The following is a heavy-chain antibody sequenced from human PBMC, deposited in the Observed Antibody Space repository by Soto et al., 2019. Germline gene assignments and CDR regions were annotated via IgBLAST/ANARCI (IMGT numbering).Heavy chain of an antibody. V-gene: IGHV1-3*01. CDR3: ARELQRLYYFDY. Sequence: QVQVVQSGAEVKKPGASVKVSCKASEYTFTSYVIHWVRQAPGQSLEWMGWINAGNGNTKYSQKFQGRVTITRDTSASTAYMELSSLRSEDTAVYYWARELQRLYYFDYWGQGTLVTVSS. CDR2: INAGNGNT. CDR1: EYTFTSYV. J-gene: IGHJ4*02. D-gene: IGHD4-4*01.